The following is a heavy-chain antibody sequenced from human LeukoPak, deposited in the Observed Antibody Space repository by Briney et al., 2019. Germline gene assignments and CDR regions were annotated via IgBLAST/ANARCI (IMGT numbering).Heavy chain of an antibody. V-gene: IGHV4-39*01. CDR1: GGSISTYY. D-gene: IGHD3-10*01. Sequence: SETLSLTCTVSGGSISTYYWGWIRQPPGKGLEWIGSIYYSGSTYYNPSLKSRVTISVDTSKSQLSLKLRSVTAADTAVYYCALLWFGESNWFDPWGQGTLVTVSS. J-gene: IGHJ5*02. CDR2: IYYSGST. CDR3: ALLWFGESNWFDP.